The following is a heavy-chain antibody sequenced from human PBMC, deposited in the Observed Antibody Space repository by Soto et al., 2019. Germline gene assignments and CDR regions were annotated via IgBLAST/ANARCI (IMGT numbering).Heavy chain of an antibody. CDR2: IYYSGST. CDR1: VGSISCGDYY. J-gene: IGHJ4*02. V-gene: IGHV4-30-4*01. D-gene: IGHD4-17*01. Sequence: SETLSLTCTVSVGSISCGDYYWSWIRPPPGKGLEWIGYIYYSGSTYYNPSLKSRVTISVDTSKNQFSLKLSSVTAADTAVYYCARAGYGSNSGIDYWGQGTLVTVSS. CDR3: ARAGYGSNSGIDY.